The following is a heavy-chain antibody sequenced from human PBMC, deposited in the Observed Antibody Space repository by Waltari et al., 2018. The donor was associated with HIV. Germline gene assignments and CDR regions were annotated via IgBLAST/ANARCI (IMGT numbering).Heavy chain of an antibody. CDR3: ARGTLHYDSTGYYGVYFDY. J-gene: IGHJ4*02. CDR2: INHSGST. Sequence: QVQLHQWGAGLLKPSETLSLTCAVYGGSFSGYYWTWIRQSPGKGLEWIGEINHSGSTSYTPSLKSRVAISIDTSKKQFSLKLTSVAAADAAVYYCARGTLHYDSTGYYGVYFDYWGQGTLVIASS. D-gene: IGHD3-22*01. V-gene: IGHV4-34*01. CDR1: GGSFSGYY.